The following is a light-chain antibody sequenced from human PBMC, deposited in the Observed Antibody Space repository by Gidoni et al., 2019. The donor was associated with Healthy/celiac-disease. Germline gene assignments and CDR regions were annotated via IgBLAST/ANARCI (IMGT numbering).Light chain of an antibody. Sequence: EIVLTQSPGTLSLSPGERATLSCRASQSVSSCYLAWYQQKHGQAPRLLIYGASSRATGIPDRFSGSGSGTDFTLTISRLEPEDFAVYYCQQYGSSPLTFGGGTKVEIK. J-gene: IGKJ4*01. CDR1: QSVSSCY. CDR2: GAS. CDR3: QQYGSSPLT. V-gene: IGKV3-20*01.